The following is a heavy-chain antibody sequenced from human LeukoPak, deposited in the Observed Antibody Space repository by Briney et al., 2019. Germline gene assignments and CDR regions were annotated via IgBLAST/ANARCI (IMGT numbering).Heavy chain of an antibody. Sequence: PGGSLRFSCAASGFTFSSYSMNWVRQAPGKGLEWVSSISSSSSYIYYADSVKGRFTISRDNAKNSLYLQMNSLRAEDTAVYYCARDQLGVANYWGQGTLVTVSS. J-gene: IGHJ4*02. CDR1: GFTFSSYS. V-gene: IGHV3-21*01. D-gene: IGHD2-8*01. CDR2: ISSSSSYI. CDR3: ARDQLGVANY.